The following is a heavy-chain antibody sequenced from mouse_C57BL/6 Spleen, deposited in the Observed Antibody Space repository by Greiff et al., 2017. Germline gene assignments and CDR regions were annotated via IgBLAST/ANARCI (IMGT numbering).Heavy chain of an antibody. CDR3: ARYQPHYYAMDY. D-gene: IGHD6-1*01. Sequence: QVQLQQSGAELVRPGSSVKLSCKASGYTFTSYWMHWVKQRPIQGLEWIGNIDPSDSETHYNQKFKDKATLTVDKSSSTAYMQLSSLTSEDSAVYYCARYQPHYYAMDYWGQGTSVTVSS. CDR1: GYTFTSYW. J-gene: IGHJ4*01. CDR2: IDPSDSET. V-gene: IGHV1-52*01.